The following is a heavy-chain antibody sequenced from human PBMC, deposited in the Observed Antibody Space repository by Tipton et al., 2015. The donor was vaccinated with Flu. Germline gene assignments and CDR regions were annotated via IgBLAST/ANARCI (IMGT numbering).Heavy chain of an antibody. D-gene: IGHD1-20*01. V-gene: IGHV3-48*03. J-gene: IGHJ6*02. CDR3: ARIIGNGNYDYAVDV. CDR1: GFTFGSYS. CDR2: IGSNGDTI. Sequence: SLRLSCAASGFTFGSYSMNWVRQAPGKGLEWISYIGSNGDTIYYADSVRGRFTTSRDNAKNSLYLQMDSLRADDTALYYCARIIGNGNYDYAVDVWGQGTAVTVS.